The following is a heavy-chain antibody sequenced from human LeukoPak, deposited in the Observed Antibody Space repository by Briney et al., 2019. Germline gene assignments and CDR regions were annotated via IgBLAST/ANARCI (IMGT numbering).Heavy chain of an antibody. D-gene: IGHD3-22*01. CDR1: GFTFDDYA. J-gene: IGHJ4*02. CDR2: ISWNSGSI. Sequence: GGSLRLSCAASGFTFDDYAMHWVRQAPGKGLEWVSGISWNSGSIGYADSVKGRFTISRDNAKNSLYLQMNSLRAEDTALYCCAKAYYYDSSRYSLPLLDYWGQGTLVTVSS. CDR3: AKAYYYDSSRYSLPLLDY. V-gene: IGHV3-9*01.